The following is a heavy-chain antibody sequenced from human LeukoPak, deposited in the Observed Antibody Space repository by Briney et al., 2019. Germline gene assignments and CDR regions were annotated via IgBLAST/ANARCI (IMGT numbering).Heavy chain of an antibody. Sequence: GASVKVSCKTSGYTFTDYYIHWVRQAPGQGLEWMGWISAYNGNTNYAQKLQGRVTMTTDTSTSTAYMELRSLRSDDTAVYYCARDLWTGGYYYYMDVWGKGTTVTVSS. CDR1: GYTFTDYY. J-gene: IGHJ6*03. CDR3: ARDLWTGGYYYYMDV. CDR2: ISAYNGNT. V-gene: IGHV1-18*04. D-gene: IGHD1-1*01.